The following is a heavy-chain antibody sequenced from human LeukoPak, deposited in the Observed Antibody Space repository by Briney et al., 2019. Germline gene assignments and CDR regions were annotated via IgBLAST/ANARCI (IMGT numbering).Heavy chain of an antibody. D-gene: IGHD4-23*01. CDR1: GFTFSSYA. Sequence: GGSLRLSCSASGFTFSSYAMHWVRQAPGKGLEYVSAISSNGGSTYYADSVKGRFIISRDNSKNTLYLQMNSLRAEDTAVYYCARGTVVTVYFDYWGQGTLVTVSS. CDR2: ISSNGGST. CDR3: ARGTVVTVYFDY. V-gene: IGHV3-64*04. J-gene: IGHJ4*02.